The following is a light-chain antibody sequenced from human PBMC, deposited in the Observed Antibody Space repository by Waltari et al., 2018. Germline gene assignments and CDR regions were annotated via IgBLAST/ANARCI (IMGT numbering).Light chain of an antibody. CDR3: HQYYATPPDGKT. J-gene: IGKJ1*01. CDR1: QSVLYSSNNKNY. Sequence: DIVMTQSPDSLAVSLGERATINCKSSQSVLYSSNNKNYLAWYQQKAGQPPKLLIDWASTRESGVPDRFSGSGSGTDFTLTISSLQAEDVAVYYCHQYYATPPDGKTFGQGTKVEIK. V-gene: IGKV4-1*01. CDR2: WAS.